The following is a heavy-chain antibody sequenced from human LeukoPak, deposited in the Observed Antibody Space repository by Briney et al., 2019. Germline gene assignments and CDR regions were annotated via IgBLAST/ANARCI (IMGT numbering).Heavy chain of an antibody. Sequence: GGSLRLSCAASGFTFSSYVMHWVRQAPGKGLEWVAVIWYDGSNKYYADSVKGRFTISRDNSKNTLYLQMNSLRAEDTAVYYCHIAVAVNDYWGQGTLVTVSS. D-gene: IGHD6-19*01. CDR2: IWYDGSNK. CDR1: GFTFSSYV. CDR3: HIAVAVNDY. J-gene: IGHJ4*02. V-gene: IGHV3-33*01.